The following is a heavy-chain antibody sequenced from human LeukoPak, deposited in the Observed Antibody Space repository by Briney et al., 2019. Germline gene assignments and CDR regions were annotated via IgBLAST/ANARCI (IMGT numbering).Heavy chain of an antibody. Sequence: GGSLRLSCAASGFTFSNYAMGWARQAPGKGLEWVSTISGSGTYTFYAGSVKGRFTISRDNSKSTLYLQVNSLRAEDTAVYYCAKGCGATCYSDFDYWGQGILVTVSS. CDR2: ISGSGTYT. CDR3: AKGCGATCYSDFDY. CDR1: GFTFSNYA. D-gene: IGHD2-21*02. J-gene: IGHJ4*02. V-gene: IGHV3-23*01.